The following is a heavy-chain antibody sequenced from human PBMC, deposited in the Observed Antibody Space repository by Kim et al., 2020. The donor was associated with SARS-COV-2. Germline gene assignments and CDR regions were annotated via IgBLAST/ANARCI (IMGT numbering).Heavy chain of an antibody. CDR3: ARNIGITMIVVVTGWFDP. V-gene: IGHV4-31*03. CDR1: GGSISSGGYY. Sequence: SETLSLTCIVSGGSISSGGYYWSWIRQHPGKGLEWIGYIYYSGSTYYNPSLKSRVTISVDTSKNQFSLKLSSVTAADTAVYYCARNIGITMIVVVTGWFDPWGQGTLVTVSS. J-gene: IGHJ5*02. D-gene: IGHD3-22*01. CDR2: IYYSGST.